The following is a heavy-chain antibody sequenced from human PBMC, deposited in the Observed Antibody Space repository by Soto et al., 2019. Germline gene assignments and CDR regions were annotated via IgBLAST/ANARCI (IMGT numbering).Heavy chain of an antibody. J-gene: IGHJ5*02. CDR3: ARDPYSSGWRAKNWFDP. CDR2: IIPIFGTA. CDR1: GGTFSSYA. D-gene: IGHD6-19*01. Sequence: ASVKVSCKASGGTFSSYAISWVRQAPGQGLEWMGGIIPIFGTANYAQKFQGRVTITADESTSTAYMELSSLRSEDTAVYYCARDPYSSGWRAKNWFDPWGQGTLVTVSS. V-gene: IGHV1-69*13.